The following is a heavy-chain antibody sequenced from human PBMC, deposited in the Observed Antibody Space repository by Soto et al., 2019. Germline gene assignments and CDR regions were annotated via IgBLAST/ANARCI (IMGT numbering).Heavy chain of an antibody. Sequence: QVQLVESGGGVVQPGRSLRLSCAASRFTFSSYDMHWVRQAPAKGLEWVALIWYDGSNKYYADSVKGRFTISRDNPKNMLYLQMNSLRAEDTAVYYCARKTSNWFDPWGQGTLVTVSS. J-gene: IGHJ5*02. CDR2: IWYDGSNK. CDR3: ARKTSNWFDP. V-gene: IGHV3-33*01. CDR1: RFTFSSYD.